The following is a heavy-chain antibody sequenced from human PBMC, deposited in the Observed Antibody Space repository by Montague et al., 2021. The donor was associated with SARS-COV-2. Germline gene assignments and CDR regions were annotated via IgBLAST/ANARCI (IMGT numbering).Heavy chain of an antibody. CDR1: GFTFSSYA. D-gene: IGHD3-10*01. CDR2: ISYDGSNK. CDR3: AGGGSEGLYYYYGMDV. Sequence: SLRLSCAASGFTFSSYAMHWARQAPGKGLEWVAVISYDGSNKYYADSVKGRFTISRDNSKNTLYLQMNSLRAEDTAVYYCAGGGSEGLYYYYGMDVWGQGTTVTVSS. J-gene: IGHJ6*02. V-gene: IGHV3-30-3*01.